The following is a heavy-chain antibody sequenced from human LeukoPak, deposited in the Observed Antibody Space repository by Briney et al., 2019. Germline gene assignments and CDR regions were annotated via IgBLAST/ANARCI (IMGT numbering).Heavy chain of an antibody. CDR3: ARRARYCSGTSRQTITPYYYYYMDV. D-gene: IGHD2-2*01. CDR2: IYHRGST. J-gene: IGHJ6*03. V-gene: IGHV4-38-2*01. Sequence: PSETLSLTCAVSGYSISSGYYWGWIRQPPGKGLERIGSIYHRGSTYYNPSLKSRVTISVDTSKNQFSLKLSSVTAADTAVYYCARRARYCSGTSRQTITPYYYYYMDVWGKGTTVTVSS. CDR1: GYSISSGYY.